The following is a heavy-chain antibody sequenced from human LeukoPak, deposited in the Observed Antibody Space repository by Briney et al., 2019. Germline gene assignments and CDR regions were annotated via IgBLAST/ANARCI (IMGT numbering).Heavy chain of an antibody. D-gene: IGHD2-15*01. J-gene: IGHJ6*03. Sequence: PSETLSLTCTVSGGSITSYYWSWIRQPPGKGLEWIGYIHYSGSTNYNPSLKSRVTISVDTSKNQFSLKLSSVTAADTAVYYCARTTEGYCRGRSCYSYYYYMDVWGKGTTVTVSS. CDR3: ARTTEGYCRGRSCYSYYYYMDV. CDR1: GGSITSYY. V-gene: IGHV4-59*01. CDR2: IHYSGST.